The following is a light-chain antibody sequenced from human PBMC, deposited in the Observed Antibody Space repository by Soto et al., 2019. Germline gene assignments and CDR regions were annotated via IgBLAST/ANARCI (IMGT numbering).Light chain of an antibody. CDR3: TSYAGTNNFDVV. CDR2: EVT. CDR1: GSDIGAYNY. J-gene: IGLJ2*01. V-gene: IGLV2-8*01. Sequence: QSALTQPRSVSGSPGQSVSISCTGGGSDIGAYNYVSWYQQQPGKAPKLIIYEVTKRPSGVPDRFSGSKSGSTASLSVSGLQAEDEADYFCTSYAGTNNFDVVFGGGTKLTVL.